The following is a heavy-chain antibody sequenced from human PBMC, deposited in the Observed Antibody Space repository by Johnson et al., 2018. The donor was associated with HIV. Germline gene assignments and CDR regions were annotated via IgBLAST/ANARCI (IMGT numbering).Heavy chain of an antibody. CDR1: GFTVSSNY. Sequence: VQLVESGGGVVQPGGSLRLSCAASGFTVSSNYMSWVRQAPGKGLEWVANIKQDGSEKYYADSVKGRFTISRDNSKNTLYLQMNSLRAKDTAVYYCARDGGSYSDAFDIWGQGTMVTVSS. CDR3: ARDGGSYSDAFDI. J-gene: IGHJ3*02. D-gene: IGHD1-26*01. CDR2: IKQDGSEK. V-gene: IGHV3-7*01.